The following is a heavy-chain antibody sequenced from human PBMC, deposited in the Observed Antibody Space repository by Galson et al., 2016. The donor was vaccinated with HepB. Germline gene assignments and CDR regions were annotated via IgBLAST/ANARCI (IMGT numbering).Heavy chain of an antibody. V-gene: IGHV1-46*01. Sequence: SVKVSCKASGYSFTTSYMHWVRQAPGQGLEWMGMINPNGGRTRYPQKFQGRVTMTRDTSTSTVYMDLNSLRSDDTAVYYCARDLALYCSSTSTNCYRGFDPWGQGTLVTVSS. CDR1: GYSFTTSY. J-gene: IGHJ5*02. D-gene: IGHD2-2*01. CDR2: INPNGGRT. CDR3: ARDLALYCSSTSTNCYRGFDP.